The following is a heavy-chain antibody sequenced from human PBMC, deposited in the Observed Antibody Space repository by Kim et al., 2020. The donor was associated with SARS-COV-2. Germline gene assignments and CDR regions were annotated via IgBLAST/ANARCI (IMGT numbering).Heavy chain of an antibody. CDR1: GFTFSSYA. CDR2: ISYDGSNK. J-gene: IGHJ6*02. CDR3: ARGHFGGYYYGMDV. D-gene: IGHD3-10*01. V-gene: IGHV3-30*04. Sequence: GGSLRLSCAASGFTFSSYAMHWVRQAPGKGLEWVAVISYDGSNKYYADSVKGRFTISRDNSKNTLYLQMNSLRAEDTAVYYCARGHFGGYYYGMDVWGQGTKVTVSS.